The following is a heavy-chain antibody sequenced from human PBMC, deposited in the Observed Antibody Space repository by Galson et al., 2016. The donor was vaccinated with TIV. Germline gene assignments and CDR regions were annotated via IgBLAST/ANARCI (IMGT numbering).Heavy chain of an antibody. D-gene: IGHD2-21*02. Sequence: SGFTFSSYGMHWVRQAPGKGLEWVAVISFDGSNKYYADSVKGRFTISRDNSNNTLHLQMNSLRAEDTAVYYCAKDITVYCAGDCSTFDYWGHGTLVTVSS. V-gene: IGHV3-30*18. CDR1: GFTFSSYG. CDR2: ISFDGSNK. CDR3: AKDITVYCAGDCSTFDY. J-gene: IGHJ4*01.